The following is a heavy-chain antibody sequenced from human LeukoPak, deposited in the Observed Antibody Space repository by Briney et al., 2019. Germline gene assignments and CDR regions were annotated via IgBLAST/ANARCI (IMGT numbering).Heavy chain of an antibody. CDR3: ATWGSCGGDCYPIDY. V-gene: IGHV1-24*01. D-gene: IGHD2-21*02. CDR2: FDPEDGET. J-gene: IGHJ4*02. Sequence: GASVKVSCKVSGYTLTELSMHWVRQAPGKGLEWMGGFDPEDGETIYEQKFQGRVTMTEDTSTDTAYMELSSLRSEDTAVYYCATWGSCGGDCYPIDYWGQGTLVTVSS. CDR1: GYTLTELS.